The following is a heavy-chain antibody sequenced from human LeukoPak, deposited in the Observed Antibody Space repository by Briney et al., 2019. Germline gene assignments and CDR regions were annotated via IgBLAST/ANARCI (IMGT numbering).Heavy chain of an antibody. Sequence: GGSLRLSCAASGFTFSSYAMHWVHQAPGKGLEWVAVISYDGSNKYYADSVKGRFTISRDNSKNTLYLQMNSLRAEDTAVYYCARDSACSSTSCYTVEYYFDYWGQGTLVTVSS. V-gene: IGHV3-30*01. CDR2: ISYDGSNK. CDR1: GFTFSSYA. CDR3: ARDSACSSTSCYTVEYYFDY. J-gene: IGHJ4*02. D-gene: IGHD2-2*02.